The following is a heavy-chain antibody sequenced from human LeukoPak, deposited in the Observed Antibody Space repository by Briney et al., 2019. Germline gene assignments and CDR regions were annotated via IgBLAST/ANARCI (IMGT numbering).Heavy chain of an antibody. Sequence: RGESLKISCKGSGYTFANYWIGWVRQRPGKGLEWMGIIYPGDSDTRYSPSFQGQVTISADKSINTAYLQWSSLKASDTAMYYCARLYGYYFDYWGQGTLVTVSS. CDR2: IYPGDSDT. J-gene: IGHJ4*02. CDR3: ARLYGYYFDY. V-gene: IGHV5-51*01. CDR1: GYTFANYW. D-gene: IGHD4-17*01.